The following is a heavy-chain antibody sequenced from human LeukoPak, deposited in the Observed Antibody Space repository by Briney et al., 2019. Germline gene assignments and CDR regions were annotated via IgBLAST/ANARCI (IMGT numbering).Heavy chain of an antibody. V-gene: IGHV4-39*01. J-gene: IGHJ4*02. D-gene: IGHD7-27*01. Sequence: SETLSLTCTVSGGSISSSSYYWGWIRQPPGKGLEWIGSIYYSGSTYYNPSLKSRVTISVDTSKNQFSLKLSSVTAADTAVYYCARHLTGAFDYWGQGTLVTVSS. CDR3: ARHLTGAFDY. CDR2: IYYSGST. CDR1: GGSISSSSYY.